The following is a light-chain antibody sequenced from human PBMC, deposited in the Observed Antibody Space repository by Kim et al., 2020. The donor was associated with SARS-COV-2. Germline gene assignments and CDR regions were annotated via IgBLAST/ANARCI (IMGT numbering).Light chain of an antibody. CDR2: EVT. J-gene: IGLJ2*01. Sequence: QSITISSTGTRCDIGSCNLVSWYQQHPGKAPKLVVYEVTKRPSGVSDRFSGSKSGYTASLTISGLQAEDEADYYCCSYADSKTYVVFGGGTQLTVL. CDR3: CSYADSKTYVV. V-gene: IGLV2-23*02. CDR1: RCDIGSCNL.